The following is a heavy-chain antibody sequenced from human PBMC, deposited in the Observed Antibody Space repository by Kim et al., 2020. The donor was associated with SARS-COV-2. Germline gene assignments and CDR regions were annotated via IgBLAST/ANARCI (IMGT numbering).Heavy chain of an antibody. CDR3: ATVVYDILTGRPGVNWFDP. Sequence: ASVKVSCKVSGYTLTELSMHWVRQAPGKGLEWMGGFDPEDGETIYAQKFQGRVTMTEDTSTDTAYMELSSLRSEDTAVYYCATVVYDILTGRPGVNWFDPWGQGTLVTVSS. CDR1: GYTLTELS. V-gene: IGHV1-24*01. D-gene: IGHD3-9*01. CDR2: FDPEDGET. J-gene: IGHJ5*02.